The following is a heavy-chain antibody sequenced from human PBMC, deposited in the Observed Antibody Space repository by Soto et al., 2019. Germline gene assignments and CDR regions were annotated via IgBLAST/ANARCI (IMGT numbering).Heavy chain of an antibody. J-gene: IGHJ6*02. CDR1: GGSISSSSYY. CDR3: ARHSGDYGDYVFDRYYYGMDV. V-gene: IGHV4-39*01. CDR2: IYYSGST. D-gene: IGHD4-17*01. Sequence: SETLSLTCTVSGGSISSSSYYWGWIRQPPGKGLEWIGSIYYSGSTYYNPSLKSRVTISVDTSKNQFSLKLSSVTAADTAVYYCARHSGDYGDYVFDRYYYGMDVWGQGTTVTVYS.